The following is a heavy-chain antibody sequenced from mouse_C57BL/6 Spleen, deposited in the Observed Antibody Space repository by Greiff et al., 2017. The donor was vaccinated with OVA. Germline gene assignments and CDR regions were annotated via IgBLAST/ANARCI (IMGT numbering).Heavy chain of an antibody. D-gene: IGHD1-1*02. CDR3: ARDQVGGYFDV. CDR2: ISDGGSYT. CDR1: GFTFSSYA. J-gene: IGHJ1*03. V-gene: IGHV5-4*01. Sequence: EVKLMESGGGLVKPGGSLKLSCAASGFTFSSYAMSWVRQTPEKRLEWVATISDGGSYTYYPDNVKGRFTISRDNAKNNLYLQMSHLKSEDTAMYYCARDQVGGYFDVWGTGTTVTVSS.